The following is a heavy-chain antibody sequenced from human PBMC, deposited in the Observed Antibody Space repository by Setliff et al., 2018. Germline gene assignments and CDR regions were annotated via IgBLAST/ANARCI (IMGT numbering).Heavy chain of an antibody. V-gene: IGHV1-24*01. CDR2: FDPEDGET. CDR1: GYTLTELS. CDR3: ASPGATVTTLELLYY. J-gene: IGHJ4*02. Sequence: VASVKVSCKVSGYTLTELSMHWVRQAPGKGLEWMGGFDPEDGETIYAQKFQGRVTITADKSTSTAYMELSSLRSEDTAVYYCASPGATVTTLELLYYWGQGTLVTVSS. D-gene: IGHD4-17*01.